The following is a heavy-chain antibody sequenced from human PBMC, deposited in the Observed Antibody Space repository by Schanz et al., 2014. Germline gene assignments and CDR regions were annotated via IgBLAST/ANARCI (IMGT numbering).Heavy chain of an antibody. CDR2: INPSGGSA. J-gene: IGHJ4*02. V-gene: IGHV1-46*03. D-gene: IGHD3-3*01. Sequence: QVQLLQSGAEVKKPGASMKVSCKASGYTFTTYYMLWVRQAPGQGLEWMGIINPSGGSARYGQKCQVRITVTTDTSTSTVYLELSSLRSDDTAGYYCGRGWSRSYRDFWGQGTLITVSS. CDR3: GRGWSRSYRDF. CDR1: GYTFTTYY.